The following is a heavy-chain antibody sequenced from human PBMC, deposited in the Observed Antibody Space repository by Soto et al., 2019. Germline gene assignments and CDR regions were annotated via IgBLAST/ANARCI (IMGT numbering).Heavy chain of an antibody. V-gene: IGHV4-39*01. CDR2: IYYSGST. CDR1: GGSISSSSYY. CDR3: ARRLAPLWFGQPYTGWFDP. D-gene: IGHD3-10*01. Sequence: QLQLQESGPGLVKPSETLSLTCTVSGGSISSSSYYWGWIRQPPGKGLEWIGSIYYSGSTYYNPSLKSRVTISVDTYKNQFSLKLSSVTAADTAVYYCARRLAPLWFGQPYTGWFDPWGQGTLVTVSS. J-gene: IGHJ5*02.